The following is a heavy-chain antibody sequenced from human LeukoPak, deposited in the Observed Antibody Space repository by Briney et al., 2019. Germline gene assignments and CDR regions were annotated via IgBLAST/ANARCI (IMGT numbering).Heavy chain of an antibody. CDR3: ARDLSNKILTTYYDVFDV. CDR1: GFTFNTYW. V-gene: IGHV3-7*03. Sequence: GGSLRLSCAASGFTFNTYWMTWVRQAPGEGLDWVANINQDGTKKHYVDSVEGRFTISRDNARNSLYLQMNSLRAEDTAVYYCARDLSNKILTTYYDVFDVWGQGSMVTVSS. D-gene: IGHD3-9*01. J-gene: IGHJ3*01. CDR2: INQDGTKK.